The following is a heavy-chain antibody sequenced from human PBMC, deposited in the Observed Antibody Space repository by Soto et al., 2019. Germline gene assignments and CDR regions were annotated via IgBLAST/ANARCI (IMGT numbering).Heavy chain of an antibody. CDR3: ASRLYSGGLDL. V-gene: IGHV3-30-3*01. CDR2: ISFDGSYK. D-gene: IGHD6-19*01. Sequence: QVQLVQSGGGVVQPGRSLRLSCAASGFTFSNYPMHWVRQAPGKGLEWVAVISFDGSYKYDADSVKGRFTISRDNSKNELHLQMNSLRPEDTAVYYCASRLYSGGLDLCGQGTLVTVTS. CDR1: GFTFSNYP. J-gene: IGHJ5*02.